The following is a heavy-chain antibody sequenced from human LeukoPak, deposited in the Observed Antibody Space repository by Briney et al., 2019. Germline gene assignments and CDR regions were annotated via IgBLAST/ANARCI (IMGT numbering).Heavy chain of an antibody. V-gene: IGHV1-8*03. CDR3: ARRDTAMVNFDY. J-gene: IGHJ4*02. Sequence: GASVRVSCKASGYTFTSYDINWVRQATGQGLEWMGWMNPNSGNTGYAQKFQGRVTITRNTSISTAYMELSSVTAADTAVYYCARRDTAMVNFDYWGQGTLVTVSS. D-gene: IGHD5-18*01. CDR2: MNPNSGNT. CDR1: GYTFTSYD.